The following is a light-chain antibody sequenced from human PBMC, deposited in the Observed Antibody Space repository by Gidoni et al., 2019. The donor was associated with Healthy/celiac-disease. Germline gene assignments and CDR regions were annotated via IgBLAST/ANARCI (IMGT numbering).Light chain of an antibody. CDR3: QQRSNWPLLT. CDR1: QSVSSY. J-gene: IGKJ4*01. Sequence: EIVLTQSPATLSLSTGERATLSCRASQSVSSYLAWYQQKPGQAPRLLIYDASNRATGIPARFSVSVSGTDFTLTISSLEPEEFAVYYCQQRSNWPLLTFGGGTKVEIK. V-gene: IGKV3-11*01. CDR2: DAS.